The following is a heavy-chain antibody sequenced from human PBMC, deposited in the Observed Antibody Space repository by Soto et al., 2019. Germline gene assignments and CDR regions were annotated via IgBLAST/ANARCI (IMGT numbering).Heavy chain of an antibody. D-gene: IGHD5-18*01. CDR3: ARGFSARGYSPYYYYAVDV. V-gene: IGHV3-30-3*01. CDR2: ISYDGSKK. CDR1: RFTFSSYA. Sequence: GGSLRLSCAASRFTFSSYAMHWVRQAPGKGLEWVAVISYDGSKKYYADSVKGRFTISRDNSNNTLYLQMNSLRAEDTAVYYCARGFSARGYSPYYYYAVDVWGQGTTVTVAS. J-gene: IGHJ6*02.